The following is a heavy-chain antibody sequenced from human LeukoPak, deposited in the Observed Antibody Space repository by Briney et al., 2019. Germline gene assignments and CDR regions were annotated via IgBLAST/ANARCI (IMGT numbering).Heavy chain of an antibody. CDR3: ARDSDTRVIAAKFAY. D-gene: IGHD6-13*01. CDR1: GYTFTNYG. V-gene: IGHV1-18*01. CDR2: ISAHNGNT. J-gene: IGHJ4*02. Sequence: GASVKVSCKASGYTFTNYGMSWVRQAPGQGLEWMGWISAHNGNTNYAQKFQGRVTMTTDTSTNTAYMELRSLRSDDGAVYYCARDSDTRVIAAKFAYWGQGTLVTVSS.